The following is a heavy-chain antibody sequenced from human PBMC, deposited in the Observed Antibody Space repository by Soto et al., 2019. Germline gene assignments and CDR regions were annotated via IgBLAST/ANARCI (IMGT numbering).Heavy chain of an antibody. CDR1: GGSIISGGYY. V-gene: IGHV4-31*03. D-gene: IGHD6-13*01. CDR3: ARDISSSWYDY. CDR2: IYYSGST. J-gene: IGHJ4*02. Sequence: PSETLSLTCTVSGGSIISGGYYWIWIRQHPGKGLEWIGYIYYSGSTYYNPSLKSRVTISVDTSKNQFSLKLSSVTAADTAVYYCARDISSSWYDYWGQGTLVTVS.